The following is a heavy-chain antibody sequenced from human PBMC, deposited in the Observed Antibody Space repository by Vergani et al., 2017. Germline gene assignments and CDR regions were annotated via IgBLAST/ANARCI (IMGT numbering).Heavy chain of an antibody. J-gene: IGHJ4*02. CDR1: GGSISSGSYY. CDR3: ASSPYYYDSSGLFDY. D-gene: IGHD3-22*01. CDR2: IYTSGST. Sequence: QLQESGPGLVKPSQTLSLTCTVSGGSISSGSYYWSWIRQPAGKGLEWIGRIYTSGSTNYNPSLKSRVTISVDTSKNQFSLKLSSVTAADTAVYYCASSPYYYDSSGLFDYWGQGTLVTVSS. V-gene: IGHV4-61*02.